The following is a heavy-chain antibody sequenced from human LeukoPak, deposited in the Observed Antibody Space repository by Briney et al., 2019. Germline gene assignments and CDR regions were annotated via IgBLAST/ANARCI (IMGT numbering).Heavy chain of an antibody. CDR1: GGSISSYY. CDR3: ARARHSPRYFDL. Sequence: SETLSLTCTVSGGSISSYYWSWIRQPPGKGLEWIGYIYYSGSTNYNPSLKSRVTISVDTSKNQFSLKLSSVTAADAAVYYCARARHSPRYFDLWGRGTLVTVSS. V-gene: IGHV4-59*01. D-gene: IGHD5-18*01. J-gene: IGHJ2*01. CDR2: IYYSGST.